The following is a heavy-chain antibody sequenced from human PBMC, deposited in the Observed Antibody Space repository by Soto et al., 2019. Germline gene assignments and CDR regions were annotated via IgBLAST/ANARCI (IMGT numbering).Heavy chain of an antibody. V-gene: IGHV3-30-3*01. CDR1: GFTFSSYA. J-gene: IGHJ6*02. CDR2: ISYDGSNK. D-gene: IGHD2-2*01. CDR3: ARDLEDIVVVPAADYYYGMDV. Sequence: GGSLRLSCAASGFTFSSYAMHWVRQAPGKGLEWVAVISYDGSNKYYADSVKGRFTISRDNSKNTLYLQMNSLRAEDTAVYYCARDLEDIVVVPAADYYYGMDVWGQGTTVTVSS.